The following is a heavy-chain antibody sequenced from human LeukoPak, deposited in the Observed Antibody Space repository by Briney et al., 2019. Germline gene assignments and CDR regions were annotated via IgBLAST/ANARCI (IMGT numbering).Heavy chain of an antibody. CDR3: AHSSTSCYSCYYYGMDV. V-gene: IGHV1-3*01. D-gene: IGHD2-2*01. J-gene: IGHJ6*02. CDR1: GYTFTSYA. CDR2: INAGNGNT. Sequence: GASVKVSCKASGYTFTSYAMHWVRQAPGQRLEWMGWINAGNGNTKYSQKFQGRVTITRDTSASTAYMELSSLRSEDTAVYYCAHSSTSCYSCYYYGMDVWGQGTTVTVSS.